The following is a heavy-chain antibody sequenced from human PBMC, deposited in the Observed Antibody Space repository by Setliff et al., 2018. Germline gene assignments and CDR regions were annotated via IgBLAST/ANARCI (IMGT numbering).Heavy chain of an antibody. CDR2: VQFDGSNK. J-gene: IGHJ4*02. D-gene: IGHD3-10*01. V-gene: IGHV3-30*02. CDR3: FGAGTCSY. CDR1: GFLFNSNG. Sequence: GSLRLSCAASGFLFNSNGMHWVRQAPGEGLEWVAFVQFDGSNKYYADSVLGRFTISRDNIKNTAFLQMNSLRADDTAVYYCFGAGTCSYWGQGTRVTVSS.